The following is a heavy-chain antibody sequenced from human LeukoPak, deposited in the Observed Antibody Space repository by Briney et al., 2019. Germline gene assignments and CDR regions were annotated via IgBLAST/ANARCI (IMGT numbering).Heavy chain of an antibody. J-gene: IGHJ4*02. Sequence: GASVKVSCKVSGYTLTELSMHWVRQAPGKGLEWMGGFDPEDGETIYAQKFQGRVTMTEDTSTDTAYMELSSLRSEATAVYYCATGITMVRGVIKDYFDYWGQGTLVTVSS. CDR3: ATGITMVRGVIKDYFDY. CDR2: FDPEDGET. V-gene: IGHV1-24*01. D-gene: IGHD3-10*01. CDR1: GYTLTELS.